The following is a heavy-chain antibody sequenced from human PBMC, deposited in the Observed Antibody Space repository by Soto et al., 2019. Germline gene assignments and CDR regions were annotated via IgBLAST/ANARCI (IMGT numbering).Heavy chain of an antibody. V-gene: IGHV3-43D*04. Sequence: PGGSLRLSCASSGFTFDDYAMHWVRQAPGKGLEGVSLLSWDGGSTYYADSVKGRFTLSRDNSKNSLYLQMNSLRVEDTALYYCAKDTGGEVAVVYYYDGMDDGGQGTTVTGTS. CDR1: GFTFDDYA. CDR2: LSWDGGST. D-gene: IGHD6-19*01. CDR3: AKDTGGEVAVVYYYDGMDD. J-gene: IGHJ6*02.